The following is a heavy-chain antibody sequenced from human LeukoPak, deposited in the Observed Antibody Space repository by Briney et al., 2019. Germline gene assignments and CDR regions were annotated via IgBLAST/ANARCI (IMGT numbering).Heavy chain of an antibody. D-gene: IGHD6-19*01. CDR3: AKDRGYSSGWYLYYFDY. J-gene: IGHJ4*02. Sequence: RGSLRLSCAAPGFTFWVYTMTSVRQAPGKGLEWVSAISGSGGSTYYADSVKGRFTISRDNTKNTLYLQMNSLRAEDTAVYYCAKDRGYSSGWYLYYFDYWGQGTLVSVSS. V-gene: IGHV3-23*01. CDR2: ISGSGGST. CDR1: GFTFWVYT.